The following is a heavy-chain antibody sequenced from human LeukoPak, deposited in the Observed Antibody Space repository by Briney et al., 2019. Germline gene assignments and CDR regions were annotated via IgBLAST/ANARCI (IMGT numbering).Heavy chain of an antibody. CDR1: GGSISSYY. J-gene: IGHJ6*03. CDR3: ARYCSSTSCYDFGYYYYYMDV. CDR2: IYYSGST. V-gene: IGHV4-59*01. Sequence: SETLSLTCTVSGGSISSYYWGWIRQPPGKGLEWIGYIYYSGSTNYNPSLKSRVTISVDTSKNQFSLKLSSVTAADTAVYYCARYCSSTSCYDFGYYYYYMDVWGKGTTVTVSS. D-gene: IGHD2-2*01.